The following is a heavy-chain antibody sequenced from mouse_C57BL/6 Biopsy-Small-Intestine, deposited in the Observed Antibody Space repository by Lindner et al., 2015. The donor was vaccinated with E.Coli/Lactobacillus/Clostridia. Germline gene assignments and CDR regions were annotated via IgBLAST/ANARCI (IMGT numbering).Heavy chain of an antibody. CDR1: GGPLNNYA. CDR2: IIPVLEMA. V-gene: IGHV1-74*01. CDR3: ARMDTDTPSFGS. Sequence: SVKVSCKASGGPLNNYAIDWVRQAPGQGLEWMGRIIPVLEMANYAQNFQGRVKITADKVTRTAYMEVNSLTSDDTAVYYCARMDTDTPSFGSWGQGTLVSVSS. J-gene: IGHJ4*01.